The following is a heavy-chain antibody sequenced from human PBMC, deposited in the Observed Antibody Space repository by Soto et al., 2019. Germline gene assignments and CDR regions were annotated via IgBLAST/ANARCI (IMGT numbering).Heavy chain of an antibody. Sequence: GGSLRLSCAASGFTFSSYDMHWVRQATGKGLEWVSAIGTAGDTYYPGSMKGRFTISRENAKNSLYLQMNSLRAEDTAVYYCARGLRDYVWGSYRSRQVFWFDPWGQGTLVTVSS. V-gene: IGHV3-13*01. D-gene: IGHD3-16*02. J-gene: IGHJ5*02. CDR3: ARGLRDYVWGSYRSRQVFWFDP. CDR1: GFTFSSYD. CDR2: IGTAGDT.